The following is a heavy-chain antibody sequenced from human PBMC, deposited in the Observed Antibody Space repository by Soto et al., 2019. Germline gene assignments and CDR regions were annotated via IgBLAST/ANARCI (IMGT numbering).Heavy chain of an antibody. CDR3: ARGPYYYDSSGYSYFDY. D-gene: IGHD3-22*01. CDR1: GFTFSSYW. V-gene: IGHV3-74*01. CDR2: INSDGSST. J-gene: IGHJ4*02. Sequence: GGSLRLSCAASGFTFSSYWMHWVRQAPGKGLVWVSRINSDGSSTSYADSVKGRFTISRDNAKNTRYLQMNSLRAEDTAVYYCARGPYYYDSSGYSYFDYWGQGTLVTVSS.